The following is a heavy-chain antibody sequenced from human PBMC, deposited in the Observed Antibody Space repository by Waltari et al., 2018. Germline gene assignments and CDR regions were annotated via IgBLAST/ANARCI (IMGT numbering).Heavy chain of an antibody. D-gene: IGHD2-2*02. CDR3: ARGQYQLLYHYYYYYGMDV. CDR1: GGTFSSYA. J-gene: IGHJ6*02. CDR2: IIPSFGTA. V-gene: IGHV1-69*01. Sequence: QVQLVQSGAEVKKPGSSVKVSCKASGGTFSSYAISWVRQAPGQGLEWMGGIIPSFGTANYDQKFQGRVTITADESTSTAYMELSSLRSEDTAVYYCARGQYQLLYHYYYYYGMDVWGQGTTVTVSS.